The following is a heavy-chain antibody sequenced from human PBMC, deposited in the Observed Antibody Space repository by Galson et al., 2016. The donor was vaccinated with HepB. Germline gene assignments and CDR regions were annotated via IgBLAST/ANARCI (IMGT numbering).Heavy chain of an antibody. CDR2: IVSGSDTI. CDR3: ARGQDTSVEIYYYSMDA. J-gene: IGHJ6*02. D-gene: IGHD5-18*01. CDR1: GFIFSRYS. V-gene: IGHV3-48*02. Sequence: SLRLSCAASGFIFSRYSMNWVRRAPGKGLEWVSYIVSGSDTIYYADYEKGRFTISRDNAKNSLYLQMIGLRDEDTAVYYCARGQDTSVEIYYYSMDAWGQGTTVTVSS.